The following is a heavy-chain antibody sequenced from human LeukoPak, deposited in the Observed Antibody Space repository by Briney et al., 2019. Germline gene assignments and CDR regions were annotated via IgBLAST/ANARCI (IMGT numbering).Heavy chain of an antibody. J-gene: IGHJ5*02. CDR1: GGSISSYY. D-gene: IGHD3-3*01. V-gene: IGHV4-59*08. CDR3: ARGIRFLEWGAWFDP. Sequence: SETLSLTCTVSGGSISSYYWSWIRQPPGKGLEWIGYIYYSGSTNYNPSLKSRVTISVDTSKNQFSLKLSSVTAADTAVYYCARGIRFLEWGAWFDPWGQGTLVTVSS. CDR2: IYYSGST.